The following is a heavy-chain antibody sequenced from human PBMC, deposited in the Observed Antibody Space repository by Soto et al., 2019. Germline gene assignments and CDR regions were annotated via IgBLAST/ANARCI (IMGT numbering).Heavy chain of an antibody. CDR1: GFTFSSYS. J-gene: IGHJ3*02. CDR2: ISSSSSYI. CDR3: AREVPAAMRGYAFEI. D-gene: IGHD2-2*01. Sequence: PGGSLRLSCAASGFTFSSYSMNWVRQAPGKGLEWVSSISSSSSYIYYADSVKGRFTISRDNAKNSLYLQMNSLRAEDTAVYYCAREVPAAMRGYAFEIWGQGTMVTVSS. V-gene: IGHV3-21*01.